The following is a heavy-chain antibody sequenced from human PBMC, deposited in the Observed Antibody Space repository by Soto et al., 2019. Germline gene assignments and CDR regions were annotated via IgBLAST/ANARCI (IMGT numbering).Heavy chain of an antibody. CDR3: ARFHHEGSGSYWWFDP. CDR2: ISAYNGNT. V-gene: IGHV1-18*01. D-gene: IGHD3-10*01. Sequence: QVQLVQSGAEVKKPGASVKVSCKASGYTFTSYGISWVRQAPGQGLEWMGWISAYNGNTNYAQKLQGRVTMTTDTPTSTAYIELSSLRSDATAVYYCARFHHEGSGSYWWFDPWGQGTLVTVSS. J-gene: IGHJ5*02. CDR1: GYTFTSYG.